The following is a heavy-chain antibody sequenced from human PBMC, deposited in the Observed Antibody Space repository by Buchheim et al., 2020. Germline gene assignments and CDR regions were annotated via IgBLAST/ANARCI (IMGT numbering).Heavy chain of an antibody. CDR1: GFTFSSYG. J-gene: IGHJ4*02. D-gene: IGHD1-26*01. CDR2: ISYDGSDK. V-gene: IGHV3-30*18. CDR3: AKGTHSGSYSGSEFDY. Sequence: QVQLVESGGGVVQPGRSLRLSCAASGFTFSSYGMHWVRQAPGKGLEWVALISYDGSDKYYADSVKGRFPISRDNSKNTLYLQMNSLRAEDTAVYYCAKGTHSGSYSGSEFDYWGQGTL.